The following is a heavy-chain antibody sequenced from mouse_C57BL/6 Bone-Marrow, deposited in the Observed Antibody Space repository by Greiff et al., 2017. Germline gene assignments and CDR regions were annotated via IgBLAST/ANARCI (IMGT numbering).Heavy chain of an antibody. D-gene: IGHD1-1*01. CDR1: GYTFTSYW. Sequence: VQLQQPGAELVMPGASVKLSCKASGYTFTSYWMHWVKQRPGQGLEWIGEIDPSDSYTNYNQKFTGKSTLTVDKSSSTAYMQLSSLTSEDSAVYYCARRGFYYYGSSDGWYFDVWGTGTTVTVSS. CDR2: IDPSDSYT. CDR3: ARRGFYYYGSSDGWYFDV. V-gene: IGHV1-69*01. J-gene: IGHJ1*03.